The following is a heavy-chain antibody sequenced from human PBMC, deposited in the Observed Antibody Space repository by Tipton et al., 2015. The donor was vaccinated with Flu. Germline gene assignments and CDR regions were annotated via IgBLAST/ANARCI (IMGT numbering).Heavy chain of an antibody. CDR3: AKEWLWEAFYYGMNV. V-gene: IGHV3-30*18. CDR2: ISYDGSDE. J-gene: IGHJ6*02. D-gene: IGHD1-26*01. CDR1: GFTFSGYG. Sequence: SLRLSCAASGFTFSGYGMYWVRKTPGKGLEWVAIISYDGSDEYYADSVKGRFTISRDNPKNTLDLQMNSLRAEDTAVYHCAKEWLWEAFYYGMNVWGQGTTVTVSS.